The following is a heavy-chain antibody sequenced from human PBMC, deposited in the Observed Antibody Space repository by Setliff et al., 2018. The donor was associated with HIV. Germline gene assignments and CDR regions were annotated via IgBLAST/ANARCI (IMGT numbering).Heavy chain of an antibody. CDR3: ARGRITGTINF. J-gene: IGHJ4*02. CDR2: IIPIFGTT. V-gene: IGHV1-69*13. CDR1: GGTLTTYG. Sequence: SVKVSCKASGGTLTTYGISWVRQAPGQGLEWMGQIIPIFGTTNYAQKFQGRVTITADESTSTAYMELSSLRSEDTAVYYCARGRITGTINFWGQGTQVTVSS. D-gene: IGHD1-7*01.